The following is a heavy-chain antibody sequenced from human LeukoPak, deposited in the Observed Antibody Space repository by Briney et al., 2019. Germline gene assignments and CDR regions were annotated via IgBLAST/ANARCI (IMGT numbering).Heavy chain of an antibody. J-gene: IGHJ5*02. CDR3: ARPYYYDSRIDP. CDR2: MYYSGST. Sequence: PSQTLSLTCTVSGGSISSGDYYWSWIRQPPGKGLEWIAYMYYSGSTYYNPSLKSRVTMSAGTSKNQLPLKLSSVTAADTAVYYCARPYYYDSRIDPWGQGILVTVSS. V-gene: IGHV4-30-4*01. CDR1: GGSISSGDYY. D-gene: IGHD3-22*01.